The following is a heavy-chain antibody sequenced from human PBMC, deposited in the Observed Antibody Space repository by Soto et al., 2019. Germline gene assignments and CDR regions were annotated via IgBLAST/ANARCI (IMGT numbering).Heavy chain of an antibody. CDR2: ISGSGGST. CDR1: GFTFSSYA. J-gene: IGHJ6*02. CDR3: AKDYSSGPVPNYYYGIDV. Sequence: GGSLRLSCAASGFTFSSYAMSWVRQAPGKGLEWVSAISGSGGSTYYADSVKGRFTISRDNSKNTLYLIMNSLRAEDTAVFYCAKDYSSGPVPNYYYGIDVWGQGTTVTVSS. D-gene: IGHD6-19*01. V-gene: IGHV3-23*01.